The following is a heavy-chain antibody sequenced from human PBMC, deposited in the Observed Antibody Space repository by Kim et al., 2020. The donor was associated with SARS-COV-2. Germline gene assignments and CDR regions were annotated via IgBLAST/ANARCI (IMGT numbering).Heavy chain of an antibody. D-gene: IGHD2-21*02. CDR1: GFTFSSYW. J-gene: IGHJ6*02. Sequence: GGSLRLSCAASGFTFSSYWMSWVRQAPGKGLEWVANIKQDGSEKYYVDSVKGRFTISRDNAKNSLYLQMNSLRAEDTAVYYCAREPIVVVTRLERYYYYGMDVWGQGTTVTVSS. CDR2: IKQDGSEK. V-gene: IGHV3-7*01. CDR3: AREPIVVVTRLERYYYYGMDV.